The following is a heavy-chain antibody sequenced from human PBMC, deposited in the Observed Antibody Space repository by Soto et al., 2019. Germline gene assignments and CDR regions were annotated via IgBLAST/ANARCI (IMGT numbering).Heavy chain of an antibody. CDR2: FDPEDGET. CDR3: ATDYVVADAFDI. CDR1: GYTLTELS. D-gene: IGHD2-15*01. V-gene: IGHV1-24*01. J-gene: IGHJ3*02. Sequence: ASVKVSCKVSGYTLTELSMHWVRQAPGKGLEWMGGFDPEDGETIYAQKFQGRVNMTEDTSTDTAYMELSSLRSEDTAVYYCATDYVVADAFDIWGQGTMVTVSS.